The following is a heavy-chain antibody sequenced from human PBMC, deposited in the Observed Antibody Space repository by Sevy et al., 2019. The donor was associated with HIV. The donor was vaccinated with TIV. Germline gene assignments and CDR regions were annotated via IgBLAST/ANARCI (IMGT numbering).Heavy chain of an antibody. CDR2: ISGSGSNT. CDR1: GFSFSTYA. J-gene: IGHJ4*02. CDR3: TRHRGDEEMATRADY. Sequence: GGSLRLSCAASGFSFSTYAMTWVRQAPGKGLEWVSAISGSGSNTYNADSVKGRFTISRDDSKNTAYLQMNSLKTEDTAVYYCTRHRGDEEMATRADYWGQGTLVTVSS. V-gene: IGHV3-23*01. D-gene: IGHD5-12*01.